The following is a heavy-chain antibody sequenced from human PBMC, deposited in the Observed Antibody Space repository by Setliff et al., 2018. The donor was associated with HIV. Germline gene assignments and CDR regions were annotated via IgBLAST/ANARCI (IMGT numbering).Heavy chain of an antibody. CDR2: IIPIFGTT. Sequence: SVKVSCKASGGTFSSYPISWVRQAPGQGLEWMGGIIPIFGTTHYAQKFQGRVTVTADESTSTAYMQLISLRSDDTAVYYCARGRNYDSSGYGDYYYYMDVWGKGTTVTVSS. V-gene: IGHV1-69*13. J-gene: IGHJ6*03. D-gene: IGHD3-22*01. CDR3: ARGRNYDSSGYGDYYYYMDV. CDR1: GGTFSSYP.